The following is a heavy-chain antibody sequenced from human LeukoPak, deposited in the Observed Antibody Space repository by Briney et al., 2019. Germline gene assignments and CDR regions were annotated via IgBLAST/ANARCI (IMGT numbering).Heavy chain of an antibody. CDR3: ASGKNYDFWSGYPPFDY. D-gene: IGHD3-3*01. CDR2: ISAYNGNT. CDR1: GYTFTSYG. J-gene: IGHJ4*02. V-gene: IGHV1-18*01. Sequence: GASVKVSCKASGYTFTSYGISWVRQAPGQGLECMGWISAYNGNTNSAQKLQGRVTMTTDTSTSTAYMELRSLRSDDTAVYYCASGKNYDFWSGYPPFDYWGQGTLVTVSS.